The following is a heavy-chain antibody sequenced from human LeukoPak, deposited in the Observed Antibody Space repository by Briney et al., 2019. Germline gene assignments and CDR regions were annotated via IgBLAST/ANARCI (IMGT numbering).Heavy chain of an antibody. D-gene: IGHD5-12*01. Sequence: ASVKVSCKASGYTFNTYGISWVRQAPGQGLEWMGWISAYNGNTNYAQKFQGGVTMTTDTSTSTAYMELRSLRSDDTAVYYCARDSRYDEGYWGQGTLVTVSS. CDR1: GYTFNTYG. J-gene: IGHJ4*02. CDR3: ARDSRYDEGY. V-gene: IGHV1-18*01. CDR2: ISAYNGNT.